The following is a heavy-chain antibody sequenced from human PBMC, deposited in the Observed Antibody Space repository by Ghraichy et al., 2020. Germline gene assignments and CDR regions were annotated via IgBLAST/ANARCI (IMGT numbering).Heavy chain of an antibody. CDR1: GGSISSYY. D-gene: IGHD4-23*01. Sequence: SETLSLTCILSGGSISSYYWSWIRQPPGKGLEWIGYIYHSGTANYNPSPSLKSRVTISVETSQNQFSLKLSSVTAADTAVYYCARHIDHGGNSLYNGMDVWGQGTTVTVSS. J-gene: IGHJ6*02. CDR2: IYHSGTA. CDR3: ARHIDHGGNSLYNGMDV. V-gene: IGHV4-59*08.